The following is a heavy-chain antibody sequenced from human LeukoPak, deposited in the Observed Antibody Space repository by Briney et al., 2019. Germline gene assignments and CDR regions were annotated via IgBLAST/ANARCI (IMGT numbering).Heavy chain of an antibody. CDR2: INHSGST. J-gene: IGHJ4*02. V-gene: IGHV4-34*01. CDR1: GGSFSGYY. CDR3: ARWHSSSWYGGSDYFDY. D-gene: IGHD6-13*01. Sequence: PSETLSLTCAVYGGSFSGYYWSWIRQPPGKGLEWIGEINHSGSTNYNPSLKSRVTISVDTSKNQFSLKLSSVTAADTAVYYCARWHSSSWYGGSDYFDYWGQGTLVTVSS.